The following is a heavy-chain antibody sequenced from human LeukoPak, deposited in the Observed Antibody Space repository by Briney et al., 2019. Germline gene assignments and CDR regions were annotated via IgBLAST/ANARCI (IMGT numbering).Heavy chain of an antibody. V-gene: IGHV3-48*01. Sequence: GGSLRLSCAASGFTFSSYSMNWVRQGPGEGLEWVSFIAKGRFTISRDNAKNSLHLEMNSLRAEDTAVYYCARKTGGSLDIWGQGTMVTVSS. CDR3: ARKTGGSLDI. CDR1: GFTFSSYS. J-gene: IGHJ3*02. D-gene: IGHD7-27*01. CDR2: I.